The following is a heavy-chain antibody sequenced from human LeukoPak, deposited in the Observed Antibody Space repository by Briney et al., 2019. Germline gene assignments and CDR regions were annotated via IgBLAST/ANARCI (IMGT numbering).Heavy chain of an antibody. V-gene: IGHV3-33*01. CDR1: GFTFSSHG. Sequence: PGRSLRLSCAASGFTFSSHGMHWVRQAPGKGLEWVAVIWYDGSNKYYADSVKGRFTISRDNSKNTLYLQMNSLRAEDTAVYYCARDRGAAAGSDYWGQGTLVTVSS. J-gene: IGHJ4*02. CDR2: IWYDGSNK. D-gene: IGHD6-13*01. CDR3: ARDRGAAAGSDY.